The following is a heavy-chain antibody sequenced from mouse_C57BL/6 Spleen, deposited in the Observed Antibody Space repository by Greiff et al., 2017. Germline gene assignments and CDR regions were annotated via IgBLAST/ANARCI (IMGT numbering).Heavy chain of an antibody. CDR3: ARWGNSDY. J-gene: IGHJ2*01. V-gene: IGHV1-61*01. CDR2: IYPSDSET. Sequence: VQLQQPGAELVRPGSSVKLSCKASGYTFTSYWMDWVKQRPGQGLEWIGNIYPSDSETHYNQKFKDKATLTVDKSSSTAYMQLSSLTSEDSAVYYCARWGNSDYWGQGTTLTVSS. D-gene: IGHD2-1*01. CDR1: GYTFTSYW.